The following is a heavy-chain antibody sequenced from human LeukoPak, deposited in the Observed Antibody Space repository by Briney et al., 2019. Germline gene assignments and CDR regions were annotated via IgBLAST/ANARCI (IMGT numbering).Heavy chain of an antibody. CDR2: ISAYNGNT. Sequence: ASVKVSCKASGYTFTSYGISRVRQAPGQGLEWMGWISAYNGNTNYAQKLQGRVTMTTDTSTSTAYMELRSLRSDDTAVYYCARVTVGDEYNWFDPWGQGTLVTVSS. CDR3: ARVTVGDEYNWFDP. D-gene: IGHD1-26*01. CDR1: GYTFTSYG. J-gene: IGHJ5*02. V-gene: IGHV1-18*01.